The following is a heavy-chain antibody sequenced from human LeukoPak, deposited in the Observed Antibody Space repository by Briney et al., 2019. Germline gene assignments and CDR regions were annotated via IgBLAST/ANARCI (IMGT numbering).Heavy chain of an antibody. D-gene: IGHD3-22*01. CDR2: IYSGGST. CDR1: GGSISSNY. V-gene: IGHV3-66*01. J-gene: IGHJ4*02. CDR3: ARNYYDSSGYYYIGY. Sequence: ETLSLTCTVSGGSISSNYMSWVRQAPGKGLEWVSVIYSGGSTYYADSVKGRFTISRDNSKNTLYLQMNSLRAEDTAVYYCARNYYDSSGYYYIGYWGQGTLVTVSS.